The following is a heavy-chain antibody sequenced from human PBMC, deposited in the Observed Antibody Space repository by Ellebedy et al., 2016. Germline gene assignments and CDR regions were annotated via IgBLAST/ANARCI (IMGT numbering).Heavy chain of an antibody. CDR1: GDTVISYG. CDR3: ARGLNGYGDYKLAY. V-gene: IGHV1-18*04. D-gene: IGHD4-17*01. CDR2: ISAYNGNT. J-gene: IGHJ4*02. Sequence: ASVKVSCKASGDTVISYGSSWVRQAPGQGLEWMGWISAYNGNTHYAQRFQGRVTITRDTSTNTAYMELRSLRSDDTAIYYCARGLNGYGDYKLAYWGQGTLVTVSS.